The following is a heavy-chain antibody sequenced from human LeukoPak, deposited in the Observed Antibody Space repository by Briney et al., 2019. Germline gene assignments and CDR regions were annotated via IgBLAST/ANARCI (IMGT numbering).Heavy chain of an antibody. J-gene: IGHJ4*02. Sequence: GASVKVSCKASGGTFSSYAISWVRQAPGQGLEWMGGIIPIFGTANYAQKFQGRVTITTDESTSTACMELSSLRSEDTAVYYCARSQVRECSSTSCQPNDYWGQGTLVTVSS. D-gene: IGHD2-2*01. CDR1: GGTFSSYA. CDR3: ARSQVRECSSTSCQPNDY. V-gene: IGHV1-69*05. CDR2: IIPIFGTA.